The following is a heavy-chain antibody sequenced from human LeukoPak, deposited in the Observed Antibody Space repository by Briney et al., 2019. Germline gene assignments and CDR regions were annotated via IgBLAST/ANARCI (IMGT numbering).Heavy chain of an antibody. J-gene: IGHJ4*02. D-gene: IGHD3-3*01. CDR1: GYSFTSYW. CDR2: FYHGDSAT. V-gene: IGHV5-51*01. Sequence: GESLKISCKGSGYSFTSYWIVWVRQMPGKGLEWMGIFYHGDSATTYSPSFQGQVTISADKSISTAYLQWSSLKASDTAIYYCARLGAYYDFWSGYSYFDYWGQGTLVTVSS. CDR3: ARLGAYYDFWSGYSYFDY.